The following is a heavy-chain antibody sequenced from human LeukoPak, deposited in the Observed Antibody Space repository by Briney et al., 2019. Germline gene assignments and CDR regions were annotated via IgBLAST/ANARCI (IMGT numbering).Heavy chain of an antibody. V-gene: IGHV3-74*01. CDR3: ARANYYGSGSYQY. D-gene: IGHD3-10*01. CDR2: INTDGSST. Sequence: GGSLRLSCAASTFTFSSYNMNWVRQAPGKGLVWVSRINTDGSSTSYADSVKGRFTISRDNAKNTLYLQMNSLRAEDTAVYYCARANYYGSGSYQYWGQGTLVTVSS. J-gene: IGHJ4*02. CDR1: TFTFSSYN.